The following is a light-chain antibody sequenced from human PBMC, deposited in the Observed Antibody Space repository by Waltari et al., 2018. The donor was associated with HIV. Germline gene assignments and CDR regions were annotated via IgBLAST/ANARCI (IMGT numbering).Light chain of an antibody. J-gene: IGKJ2*01. CDR3: QHYASSPPVT. CDR2: GAS. CDR1: QSVSSSC. V-gene: IGKV3-20*01. Sequence: EVVLTQSPGTLSLSPGERASLSCRASQSVSSSCLAWYQQRPGQAPRLLIYGASSRATGIPDRFNGSGSGTDFTLTISRLEPEDFAMYYCQHYASSPPVTFGQGTKLEIK.